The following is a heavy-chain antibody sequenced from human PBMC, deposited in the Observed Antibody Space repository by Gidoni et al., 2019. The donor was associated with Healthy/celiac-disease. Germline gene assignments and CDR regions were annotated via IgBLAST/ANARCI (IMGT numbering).Heavy chain of an antibody. CDR1: GSSISSGYY. V-gene: IGHV4-38-2*01. D-gene: IGHD3-22*01. CDR2: IYHSGST. J-gene: IGHJ4*02. CDR3: ARGYYYDSSGYYDSTVFDY. Sequence: QLQLQESGPGLVKPSETLSLTCAVPGSSISSGYYWGWLRQPPGKGLEWIGSIYHSGSTYYNPSLKSRVTISVDTSKNQFSLKLSSVTAADTAVYYCARGYYYDSSGYYDSTVFDYWGQGTLVTVSS.